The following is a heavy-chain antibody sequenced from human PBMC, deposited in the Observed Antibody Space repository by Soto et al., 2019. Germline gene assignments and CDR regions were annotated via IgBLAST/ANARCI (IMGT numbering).Heavy chain of an antibody. V-gene: IGHV4-30-4*01. Sequence: QVQLQESGPGLVKPSQTLSLTCTVSGGSISSGNYYWSWIRQPPGKGLGWIVFISYSGSTDYSTSLKSRVTISVDTSKSPFSLILSFVTAADTSVYYCATMGTPATGLYFFDYWGQGSLVTVSS. J-gene: IGHJ4*02. D-gene: IGHD2-15*01. CDR3: ATMGTPATGLYFFDY. CDR2: ISYSGST. CDR1: GGSISSGNYY.